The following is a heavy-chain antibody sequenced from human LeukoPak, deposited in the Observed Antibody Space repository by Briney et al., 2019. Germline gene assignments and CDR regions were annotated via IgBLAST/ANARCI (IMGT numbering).Heavy chain of an antibody. CDR1: GGTFSSYA. CDR3: ARDNSVGDYAWWFDP. V-gene: IGHV1-24*01. J-gene: IGHJ5*02. D-gene: IGHD1-26*01. CDR2: FDPEDGET. Sequence: ASVKVSCKASGGTFSSYAISWVRQAPGKGLEWMGGFDPEDGETIYAQKFQGRVTMTEDTSTDTAYMELSSLRSEDTAVYYCARDNSVGDYAWWFDPWGQGTLVTVSS.